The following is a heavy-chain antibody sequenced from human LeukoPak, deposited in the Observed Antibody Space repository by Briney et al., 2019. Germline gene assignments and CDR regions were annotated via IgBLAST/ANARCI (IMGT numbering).Heavy chain of an antibody. Sequence: SVKVSCTASGGTFSSYAISWVRQAPGQGLEWLGGIIPMFGTAKYAQRFQGKLTITADESTSTAYMELSSLRSEDTAVYYCARAEGVDFSNYLNWFDPWGQGTLVTVSS. D-gene: IGHD4-11*01. CDR3: ARAEGVDFSNYLNWFDP. CDR1: GGTFSSYA. V-gene: IGHV1-69*13. CDR2: IIPMFGTA. J-gene: IGHJ5*02.